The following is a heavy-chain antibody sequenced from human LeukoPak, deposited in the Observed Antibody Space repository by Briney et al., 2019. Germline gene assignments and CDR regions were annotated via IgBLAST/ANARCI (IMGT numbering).Heavy chain of an antibody. CDR2: ISGSGDST. D-gene: IGHD3-22*01. CDR3: AREIGYYFDSDDSRLRGRLDV. V-gene: IGHV3-23*01. CDR1: GFTFSSYA. Sequence: GGSLRLSCVVSGFTFSSYAMSWVRQAPGKGLEWVSGISGSGDSTYYADSVKGRFTISRDNSKNTVYLQMNSLRAEDTALYYCAREIGYYFDSDDSRLRGRLDVWGKGTSVTVSS. J-gene: IGHJ6*04.